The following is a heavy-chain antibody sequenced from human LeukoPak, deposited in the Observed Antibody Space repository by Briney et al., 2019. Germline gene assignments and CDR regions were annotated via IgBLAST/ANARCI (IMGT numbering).Heavy chain of an antibody. D-gene: IGHD6-19*01. Sequence: GASVTVSCKASGYTFTSYYIHWVRQAPGQGLEWMGWINPNSGGTNNAQKFQGRVTMTRDTSISTAYMELSRLRSDDTAVYYCARVLFYSSGNKSNRVDYWGQGTLVTVSS. CDR2: INPNSGGT. CDR1: GYTFTSYY. CDR3: ARVLFYSSGNKSNRVDY. V-gene: IGHV1-2*02. J-gene: IGHJ4*02.